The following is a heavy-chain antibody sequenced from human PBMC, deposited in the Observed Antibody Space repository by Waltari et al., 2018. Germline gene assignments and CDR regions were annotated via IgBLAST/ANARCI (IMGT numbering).Heavy chain of an antibody. Sequence: EVQLGQSGAEVKKPGESLKISCKGSGYSFTNYWIGWVRRMPGKGLEWMGISYPGESDAGYGPSFQGQVTMSADKSISTAYLQGGSLKASDTAIYYCARSTGGSPRSHFDYWGQGTLVTVSS. CDR2: SYPGESDA. CDR1: GYSFTNYW. CDR3: ARSTGGSPRSHFDY. J-gene: IGHJ4*02. D-gene: IGHD2-15*01. V-gene: IGHV5-51*01.